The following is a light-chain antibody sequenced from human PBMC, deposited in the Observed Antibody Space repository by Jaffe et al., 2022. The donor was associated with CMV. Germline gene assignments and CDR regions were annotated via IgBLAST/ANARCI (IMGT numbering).Light chain of an antibody. CDR1: SSRIGSNS. CDR3: ALWDDSLKEWV. Sequence: QSVLPQPPSASGTPGQTVTISCSGSSSRIGSNSVSWYQHLPGAAPKLLIYSNNQRPSGVPARFSGSKSGTSASLAISGLQSEDEADYYCALWDDSLKEWVFGGGTKLTVL. V-gene: IGLV1-44*01. CDR2: SNN. J-gene: IGLJ3*02.